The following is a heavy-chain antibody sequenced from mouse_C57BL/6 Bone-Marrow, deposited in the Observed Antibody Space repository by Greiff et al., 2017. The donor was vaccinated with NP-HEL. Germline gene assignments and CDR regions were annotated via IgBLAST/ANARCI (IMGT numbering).Heavy chain of an antibody. Sequence: EVQLQQSGPELVKPGASVKIPCKASGYTFTDYNMDWVKQSHGKSLEWIGDINPNNGGTIYNQKFKGKATLTVDKSSSTAYMELRSLTSEDTAVYYCARRTTRYGYDDWYFDVWGTGTTVTVSS. CDR1: GYTFTDYN. CDR2: INPNNGGT. J-gene: IGHJ1*03. CDR3: ARRTTRYGYDDWYFDV. D-gene: IGHD2-2*01. V-gene: IGHV1-18*01.